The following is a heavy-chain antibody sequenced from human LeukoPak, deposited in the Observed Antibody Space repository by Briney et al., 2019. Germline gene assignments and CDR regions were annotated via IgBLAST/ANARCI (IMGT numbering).Heavy chain of an antibody. V-gene: IGHV3-30*18. CDR3: AKDGEYFQH. J-gene: IGHJ1*01. Sequence: PGGSLRLSCAASGFTFSSYGMHWVRQAPGKGLEWVAVISYDGSNKYYADSVKGRFTISRDNSKNTLYLQMNSLRAEDTAVYYCAKDGEYFQHWGQGTLVTVSS. CDR2: ISYDGSNK. CDR1: GFTFSSYG.